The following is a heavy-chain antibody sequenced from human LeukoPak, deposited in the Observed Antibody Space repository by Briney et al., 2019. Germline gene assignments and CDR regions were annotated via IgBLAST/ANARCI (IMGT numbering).Heavy chain of an antibody. D-gene: IGHD3-3*01. J-gene: IGHJ6*03. Sequence: PGGSLRLSCAASGFTFSGSAMHWVRQASGEGLEWVGRIRSKANSYATAYAASVKGRFTISRDDSKNTAYLQMNSLKTEDTAVYYCTSGGLRFLEWLPKGVDYYYMDVWGKGTTVTVSS. CDR3: TSGGLRFLEWLPKGVDYYYMDV. V-gene: IGHV3-73*01. CDR1: GFTFSGSA. CDR2: IRSKANSYAT.